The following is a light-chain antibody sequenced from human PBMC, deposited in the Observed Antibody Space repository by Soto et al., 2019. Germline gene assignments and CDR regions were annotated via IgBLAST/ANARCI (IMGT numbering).Light chain of an antibody. CDR1: SSDVGGYNY. V-gene: IGLV2-14*01. CDR3: SSYTSSSTQVV. CDR2: DVS. Sequence: QSALTQPASVSGSPGQSITISCTGTSSDVGGYNYVSWYQQHPGKAPKLMIYDVSNRPSGVSNRFSGSKSGNTASLTISGLQAEDEADYYCSSYTSSSTQVVFGGGPRSPS. J-gene: IGLJ2*01.